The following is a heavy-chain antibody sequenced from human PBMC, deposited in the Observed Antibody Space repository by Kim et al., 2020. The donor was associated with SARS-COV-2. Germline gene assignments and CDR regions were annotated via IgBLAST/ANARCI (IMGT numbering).Heavy chain of an antibody. CDR1: GFTFSTYS. V-gene: IGHV3-21*01. J-gene: IGHJ6*02. CDR3: ARNLVPTTKTYGMDV. Sequence: GGSLRLSCAASGFTFSTYSMNWVRQAPGKGLEWVSSISSTSAYIYHADSVKGRFTISRDNAKDSLYLQMNSLRAEDTAVYYCARNLVPTTKTYGMDVWGQGTTVTVSS. CDR2: ISSTSAYI. D-gene: IGHD2-2*01.